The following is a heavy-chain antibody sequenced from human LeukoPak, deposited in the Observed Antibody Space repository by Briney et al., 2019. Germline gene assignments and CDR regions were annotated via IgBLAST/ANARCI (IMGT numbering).Heavy chain of an antibody. J-gene: IGHJ4*02. V-gene: IGHV1-24*01. CDR2: FDPEDGET. Sequence: ASVKVSCKVSGYTLTELSMHWVRQAPGKGLEWMGGFDPEDGETIYAQKFQGRVTMTEDTSTDTAYMELSSLRSEDTAVYYCAAVYLSTPSLGLQLWSLRLDYRGQGTLVTVSS. CDR3: AAVYLSTPSLGLQLWSLRLDY. D-gene: IGHD5-18*01. CDR1: GYTLTELS.